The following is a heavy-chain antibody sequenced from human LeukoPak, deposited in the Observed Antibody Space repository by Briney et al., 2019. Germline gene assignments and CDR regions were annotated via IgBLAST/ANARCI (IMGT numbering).Heavy chain of an antibody. V-gene: IGHV4-4*09. J-gene: IGHJ4*02. CDR1: GGSISSYY. CDR3: ARRRGYDVPFDY. Sequence: PSETLSLTCTVSGGSISSYYWSWIRQPPGKGLEWIGYIYTSGSTNYNPSPKSRVTISVDTSKNQFSLKLSSVTAADTAVYYCARRRGYDVPFDYWGQGTLVTVSS. CDR2: IYTSGST. D-gene: IGHD5-12*01.